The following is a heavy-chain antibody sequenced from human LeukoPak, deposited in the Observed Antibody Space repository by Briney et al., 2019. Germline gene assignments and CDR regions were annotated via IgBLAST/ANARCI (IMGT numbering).Heavy chain of an antibody. CDR2: INPNSGGT. Sequence: ASVKVSCKASGYTFTGYYMHWVRQAPGQGLEWMGWINPNSGGTNYAQKFQGRVTMTRDTSISTAYMELSRLRSDDTAVYYCAGDKVDPHYDSSGYYYERHAFDIWGQGTMVTVSS. D-gene: IGHD3-22*01. V-gene: IGHV1-2*02. CDR1: GYTFTGYY. J-gene: IGHJ3*02. CDR3: AGDKVDPHYDSSGYYYERHAFDI.